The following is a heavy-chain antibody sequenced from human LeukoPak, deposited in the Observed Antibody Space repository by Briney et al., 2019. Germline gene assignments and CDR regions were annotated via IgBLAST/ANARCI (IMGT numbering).Heavy chain of an antibody. V-gene: IGHV4-59*02. CDR1: GGSVSDYY. CDR3: ASRKLGNDY. CDR2: IYHTGST. J-gene: IGHJ4*02. D-gene: IGHD7-27*01. Sequence: SETLSLTCTISGGSVSDYYWSWIRQSPGKGLEWIGYIYHTGSTSYSPSLKSRVTISADTSQNQFSLKLSSVTAADTAAYYCASRKLGNDYWGQGTLVTVSS.